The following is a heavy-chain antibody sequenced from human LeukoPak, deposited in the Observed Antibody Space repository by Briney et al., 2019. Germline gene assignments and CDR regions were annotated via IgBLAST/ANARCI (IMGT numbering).Heavy chain of an antibody. CDR2: IYYSGST. CDR3: ARGSSTGEDNWLDP. V-gene: IGHV4-31*03. D-gene: IGHD1-26*01. Sequence: SETLSLTCTVSGGSISSGGYYWSWIRQHPGKGLEWIGYIYYSGSTYYNPSLKSRVTISVDTSKNQFSLKLSSVTAADTAVYYCARGSSTGEDNWLDPWGQGTLVTVSS. J-gene: IGHJ5*02. CDR1: GGSISSGGYY.